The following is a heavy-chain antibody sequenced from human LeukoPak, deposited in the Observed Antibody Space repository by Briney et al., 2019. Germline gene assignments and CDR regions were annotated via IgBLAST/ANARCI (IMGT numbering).Heavy chain of an antibody. J-gene: IGHJ4*02. CDR3: ARDFVY. CDR2: ISYDGSNK. V-gene: IGHV3-30-3*01. Sequence: QTGGSLRLSCAASGFTFSSYAMHWVRQAPGKGLEWVAVISYDGSNKYYADSVKGRFTISRDNSKNTLYLQMNSLRAEDTAVYYCARDFVYWGQGTLVTVSS. CDR1: GFTFSSYA.